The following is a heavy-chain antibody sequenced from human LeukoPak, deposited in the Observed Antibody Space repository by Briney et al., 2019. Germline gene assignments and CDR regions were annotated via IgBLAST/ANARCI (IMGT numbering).Heavy chain of an antibody. V-gene: IGHV3-23*01. J-gene: IGHJ4*02. CDR1: GFTFSTYA. D-gene: IGHD1-14*01. CDR3: AKAPIGPNRRSYYFDS. CDR2: ITSNGGST. Sequence: PGGSLRLSCAASGFTFSTYAMSWVRQAPGKGLEYVSVITSNGGSTYYADSVEGRFTISRDNSKNTLYLQLNTLSPEDTAIYYCAKAPIGPNRRSYYFDSWGQGTLVTVSS.